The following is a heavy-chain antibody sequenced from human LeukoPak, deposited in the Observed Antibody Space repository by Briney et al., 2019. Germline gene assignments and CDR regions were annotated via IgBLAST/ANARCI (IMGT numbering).Heavy chain of an antibody. J-gene: IGHJ3*02. V-gene: IGHV3-21*01. CDR2: ISSSSSYI. Sequence: GGSLRLSCAASGFTFSSYSMNWVRQAPGKGLEWVSSISSSSSYIYYADSVKGRFTISRDNAKNSLYLQMNSLRAEDTAVYYCARDKTGAAAGTGAFDIWGQGTMVTVSS. CDR3: ARDKTGAAAGTGAFDI. D-gene: IGHD6-13*01. CDR1: GFTFSSYS.